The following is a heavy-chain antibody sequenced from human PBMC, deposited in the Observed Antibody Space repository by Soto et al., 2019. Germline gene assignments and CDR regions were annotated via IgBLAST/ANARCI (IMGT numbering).Heavy chain of an antibody. D-gene: IGHD1-26*01. J-gene: IGHJ4*02. V-gene: IGHV4-38-2*01. CDR1: NFSISSCFY. CDR2: IYRSGTT. CDR3: ARTHSGSYYSVFNY. Sequence: SETLSLTCVVSNFSISSCFYRGWIPQSPGKGLEWIASIYRSGTTSYNPSLKSRVTISVDPSKNQFSLMLTAVTAADTAVYYCARTHSGSYYSVFNYWGRGSLVTVSS.